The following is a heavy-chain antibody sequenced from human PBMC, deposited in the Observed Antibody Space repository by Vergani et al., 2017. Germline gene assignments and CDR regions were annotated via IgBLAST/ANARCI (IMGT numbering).Heavy chain of an antibody. CDR3: ARHYSGGSEYXFDC. CDR1: GGSISSYY. V-gene: IGHV4-59*08. Sequence: QVQLQESGPGLVKASETLSLTCTVSGGSISSYYWSWIRQPPGKGLEWIGYIYYSWSTNYNPSLKSGVTSSVDTSKNQFSLKLSSVTAADTAVYYCARHYSGGSEYXFDCWGQGSLVTVSP. D-gene: IGHD6-19*01. CDR2: IYYSWST. J-gene: IGHJ4*02.